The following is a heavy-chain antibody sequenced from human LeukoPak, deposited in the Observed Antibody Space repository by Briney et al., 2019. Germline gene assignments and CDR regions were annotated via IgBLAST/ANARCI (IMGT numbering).Heavy chain of an antibody. Sequence: PGGSVRLFCAASGFTFEDYAMHWVRQAPGKGLEWVSGISWNGGSIGYADSVKGRFTISRDNAKNSLYLQTNSLRAEDMALYYCAKGQLWLRDYFDYWGQGTLVTVSS. CDR2: ISWNGGSI. D-gene: IGHD5-18*01. V-gene: IGHV3-9*03. J-gene: IGHJ4*02. CDR1: GFTFEDYA. CDR3: AKGQLWLRDYFDY.